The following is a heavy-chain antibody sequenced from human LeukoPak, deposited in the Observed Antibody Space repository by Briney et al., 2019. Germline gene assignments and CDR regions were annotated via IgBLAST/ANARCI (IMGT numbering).Heavy chain of an antibody. CDR2: ISDSGGGT. Sequence: GGSLRLSRAASGFTFSTYAMNWVRQAPWKGLEWVSGISDSGGGTSYADSVRGRFIISRDNSKNTLYLQMNSLRAEDTAVYYCAKDGFESGVGYFDFWGQGTLVSVSS. D-gene: IGHD2-15*01. J-gene: IGHJ4*02. CDR1: GFTFSTYA. CDR3: AKDGFESGVGYFDF. V-gene: IGHV3-23*01.